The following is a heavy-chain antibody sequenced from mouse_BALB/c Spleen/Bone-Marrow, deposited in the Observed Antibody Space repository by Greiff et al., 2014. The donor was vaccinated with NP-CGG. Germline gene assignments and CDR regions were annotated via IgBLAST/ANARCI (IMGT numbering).Heavy chain of an antibody. CDR1: GFNIKDTY. V-gene: IGHV14-3*02. D-gene: IGHD1-1*01. Sequence: VQLQQSGVELVKPGASVKLSCTASGFNIKDTYMHWVKQRPEQGLEWIGRIDPANGNTKYDPKFQGKATITADTSSNTAYLQLSSLTSEDTAVYYCAFYYYGSSLFAYWGQGTLVTVSA. CDR2: IDPANGNT. J-gene: IGHJ3*01. CDR3: AFYYYGSSLFAY.